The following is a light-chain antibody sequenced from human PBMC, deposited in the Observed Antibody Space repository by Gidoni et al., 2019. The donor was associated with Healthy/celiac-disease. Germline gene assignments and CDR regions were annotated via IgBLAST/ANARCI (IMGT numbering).Light chain of an antibody. V-gene: IGLV3-9*01. J-gene: IGLJ3*02. Sequence: SYELTQPLSVSAALGQTARITCGGNNIGSKNVHWYLQKTGQAPVLVIYRDSNRPSGIPERFSGSNSGNTATLAISRAQAGDEADYYCQVWDSSTGVFGGGTKLTVL. CDR3: QVWDSSTGV. CDR2: RDS. CDR1: NIGSKN.